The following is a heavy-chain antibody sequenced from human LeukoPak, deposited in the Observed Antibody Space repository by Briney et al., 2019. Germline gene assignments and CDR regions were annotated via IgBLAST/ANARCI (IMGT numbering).Heavy chain of an antibody. V-gene: IGHV3-33*01. J-gene: IGHJ4*02. CDR3: ARGQYYFDY. D-gene: IGHD4-11*01. CDR1: GFRFTGHG. Sequence: PGGSLRLSCVASGFRFTGHGMHWVRQAPGKGLEWVAVIWHDGTNKYYADSVKGRFTISRDNSKNTLDLQMNSLRVEDTAVYYCARGQYYFDYWGQGTLVTVSS. CDR2: IWHDGTNK.